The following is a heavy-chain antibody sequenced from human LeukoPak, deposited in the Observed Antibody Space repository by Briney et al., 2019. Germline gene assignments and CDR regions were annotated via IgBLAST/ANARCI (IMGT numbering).Heavy chain of an antibody. J-gene: IGHJ4*02. CDR3: AKPLAVVRGVIIKGCDY. CDR1: GFTFTTYW. CDR2: VNSDGSTT. Sequence: QPGGSLRLSCAASGFTFTTYWMNWVRHAPGKGLVWGSRVNSDGSTTNYADSVKGRLSISRDNVKNTLYLQMNSLRAEDTAVYYCAKPLAVVRGVIIKGCDYWGQGTLVTVSS. V-gene: IGHV3-74*01. D-gene: IGHD3-10*01.